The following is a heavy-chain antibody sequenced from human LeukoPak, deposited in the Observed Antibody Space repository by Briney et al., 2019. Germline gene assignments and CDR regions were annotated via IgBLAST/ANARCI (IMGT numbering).Heavy chain of an antibody. Sequence: SETLSLTCTVSGGAISSYYWSWIRQPPGKGLEWIGYIYYSGSTNYNPSLKSRVTISVDTSKNQFSLKLSSLTAADTAVYYCASNYYGSGSLDYWGQGNLVTVSS. CDR3: ASNYYGSGSLDY. J-gene: IGHJ4*02. V-gene: IGHV4-59*08. CDR2: IYYSGST. CDR1: GGAISSYY. D-gene: IGHD3-10*01.